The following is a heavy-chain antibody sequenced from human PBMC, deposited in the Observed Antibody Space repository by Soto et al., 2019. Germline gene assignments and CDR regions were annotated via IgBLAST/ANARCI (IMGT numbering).Heavy chain of an antibody. Sequence: SETLSLTRAVQGGSFSGYSFIWIRQPPGKGLEWIGEFNHSVSTNFNLSLKSLVTISVDTSKNQFSLKLSSVSAADTAVYYCARGVATVVTSYFDYWGQG. CDR2: FNHSVST. CDR3: ARGVATVVTSYFDY. CDR1: GGSFSGYS. V-gene: IGHV4-34*01. D-gene: IGHD5-12*01. J-gene: IGHJ4*02.